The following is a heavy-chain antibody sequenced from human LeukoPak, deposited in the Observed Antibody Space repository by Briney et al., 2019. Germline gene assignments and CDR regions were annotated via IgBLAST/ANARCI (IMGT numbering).Heavy chain of an antibody. V-gene: IGHV3-48*02. D-gene: IGHD2-2*02. Sequence: GGSLRLSCAASGFTFSSYSMNWVRQAPGKGLEWVSYISSSSTIYYADSVKGRFTISRDNAKNSLYLQMNSLRDEDTAVYYCARMEAPFAAIPRWGQGALVTVSS. CDR3: ARMEAPFAAIPR. J-gene: IGHJ4*02. CDR1: GFTFSSYS. CDR2: ISSSSTI.